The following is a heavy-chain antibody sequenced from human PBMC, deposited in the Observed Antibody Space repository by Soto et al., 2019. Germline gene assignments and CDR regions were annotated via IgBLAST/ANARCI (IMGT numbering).Heavy chain of an antibody. V-gene: IGHV4-59*01. Sequence: SETLSLTCTVSGGSISSYYWSWIRQPPGKGLEWIGYIYYSGSTNYNPSLKSRVTISVDTSKNQFSLKLSSVTAADTAVYYCVRESGSGSFRYGMDVWGQGTTVTVSS. D-gene: IGHD3-10*01. J-gene: IGHJ6*02. CDR1: GGSISSYY. CDR2: IYYSGST. CDR3: VRESGSGSFRYGMDV.